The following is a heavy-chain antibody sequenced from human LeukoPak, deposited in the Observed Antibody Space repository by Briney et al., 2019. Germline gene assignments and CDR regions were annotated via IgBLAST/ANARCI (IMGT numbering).Heavy chain of an antibody. D-gene: IGHD3-3*01. V-gene: IGHV5-51*01. Sequence: GESLKISCKGSGYSFTSYWIGWVRQMPGKGLEWMGIIYPGDSDTRYSPSFQGQVTISADQSLSTAYLQWSSLKPSDTAMYYCARIARDFWSGYYYSGCYYYMNVWGKGTTVTVSS. CDR2: IYPGDSDT. J-gene: IGHJ6*03. CDR3: ARIARDFWSGYYYSGCYYYMNV. CDR1: GYSFTSYW.